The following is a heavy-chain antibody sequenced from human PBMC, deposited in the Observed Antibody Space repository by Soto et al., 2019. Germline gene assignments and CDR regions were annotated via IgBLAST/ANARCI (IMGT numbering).Heavy chain of an antibody. D-gene: IGHD2-15*01. J-gene: IGHJ6*03. Sequence: TLSLTCTVSGGSIISGGYYWIWIRQHPGKGLEWIGYIYYSGSTYYNPSLKSRVTISVDTSKNQFSLKLSSVTAADTAVYYCARGRSRSGGSCYQDYYYYYMDVWGKGTTVTVS. CDR1: GGSIISGGYY. CDR3: ARGRSRSGGSCYQDYYYYYMDV. V-gene: IGHV4-31*03. CDR2: IYYSGST.